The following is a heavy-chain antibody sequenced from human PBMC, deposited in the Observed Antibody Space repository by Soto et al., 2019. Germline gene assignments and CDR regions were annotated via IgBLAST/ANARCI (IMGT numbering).Heavy chain of an antibody. D-gene: IGHD6-6*01. CDR1: GGSISSGGYY. V-gene: IGHV4-31*03. Sequence: QVQLQESGPGLVKPSQTLSLTCTVSGGSISSGGYYWSWIRQHPGKGLAWIGYIYYSGRTYYNPSLKIRVTIAADTSKSQFSRKLSSVTAADTAVYYCARDQPYSSSHKFDPWGQGTLVTVSS. J-gene: IGHJ5*02. CDR3: ARDQPYSSSHKFDP. CDR2: IYYSGRT.